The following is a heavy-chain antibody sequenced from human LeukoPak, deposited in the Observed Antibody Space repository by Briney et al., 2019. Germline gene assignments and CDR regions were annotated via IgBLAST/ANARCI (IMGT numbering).Heavy chain of an antibody. Sequence: PGGSLRLSCAASGFTFSSYSMNWVRQAPGKGLEWVSSISSSSSYIHYADSVKGRFTISRDNAKNSLYLQMNNLRAEDTAVYYCARDPTLYGSGSHMMHLGWFDPWGQGTLVTVSS. D-gene: IGHD3-10*01. CDR3: ARDPTLYGSGSHMMHLGWFDP. CDR1: GFTFSSYS. V-gene: IGHV3-21*01. CDR2: ISSSSSYI. J-gene: IGHJ5*02.